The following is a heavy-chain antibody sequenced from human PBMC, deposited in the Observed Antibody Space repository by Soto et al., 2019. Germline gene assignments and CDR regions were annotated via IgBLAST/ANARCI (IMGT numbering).Heavy chain of an antibody. Sequence: GASVKVSCKASGYTFTSYGISWVRQAPGQGLEWMGWISACNGNTQYAQKFQGRVTITRDTSASTAYMELSSLRSEDTAVYYCARTGSSSWFWFDPWGQGTLVTVSS. J-gene: IGHJ5*02. D-gene: IGHD6-13*01. CDR3: ARTGSSSWFWFDP. CDR1: GYTFTSYG. V-gene: IGHV1-18*01. CDR2: ISACNGNT.